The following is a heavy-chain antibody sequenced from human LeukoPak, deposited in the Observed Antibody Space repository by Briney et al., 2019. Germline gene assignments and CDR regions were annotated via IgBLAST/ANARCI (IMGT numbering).Heavy chain of an antibody. CDR3: ARASWVSDPDAVR. CDR2: LRGNDET. V-gene: IGHV3-23*01. J-gene: IGHJ4*02. D-gene: IGHD3-10*01. CDR1: GISFRNYA. Sequence: GGSLRLSCAASGISFRNYAMSWVRQAPARGPEWVSSLRGNDETFYADSVRGRFTLSRDDSRNTVYLQLNNLRVEDTAIYYCARASWVSDPDAVRWGQGTQVTVSS.